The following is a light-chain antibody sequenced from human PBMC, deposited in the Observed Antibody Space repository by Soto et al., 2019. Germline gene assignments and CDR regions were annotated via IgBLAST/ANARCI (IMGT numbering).Light chain of an antibody. CDR1: SSDLGAYNY. CDR3: SSYTSGTTSYV. Sequence: QSALTQPASVSGSPGQSITISCTGTSSDLGAYNYVSWYQQHPGKAPKLMIYEVSNRPSGVSNRFSGSKSGNTASLTISGLQAEDEADYYCSSYTSGTTSYVFGSGTKLTVL. J-gene: IGLJ1*01. CDR2: EVS. V-gene: IGLV2-14*01.